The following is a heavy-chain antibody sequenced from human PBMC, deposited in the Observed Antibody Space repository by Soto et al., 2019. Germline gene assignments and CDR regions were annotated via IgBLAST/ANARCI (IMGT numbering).Heavy chain of an antibody. CDR3: AAYDSEGYFDY. CDR2: IYFSGST. Sequence: PSESLSLTCTVSNGSITNFHGSWIRQPPGKGLEWIGYIYFSGSTNYNPSLKSRVTMSIDTSKDEFSLKLISVTAADTAAYYCAAYDSEGYFDYWGQGALVTVSS. J-gene: IGHJ4*02. D-gene: IGHD3-9*01. CDR1: NGSITNFH. V-gene: IGHV4-59*01.